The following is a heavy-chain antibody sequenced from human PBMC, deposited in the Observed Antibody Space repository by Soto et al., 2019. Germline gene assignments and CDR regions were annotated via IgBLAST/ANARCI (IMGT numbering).Heavy chain of an antibody. Sequence: GGSLRLSCAASGFTFSSYAMSWVRQAPGKGLEWVSAISGSGGSTYYADSVKGRFTISRDNSKNTLYLQMNSLRAEDTAVYYCLCSGGSWVFDYWGQGTLVTVSS. D-gene: IGHD2-15*01. CDR2: ISGSGGST. J-gene: IGHJ4*02. CDR3: LCSGGSWVFDY. V-gene: IGHV3-23*01. CDR1: GFTFSSYA.